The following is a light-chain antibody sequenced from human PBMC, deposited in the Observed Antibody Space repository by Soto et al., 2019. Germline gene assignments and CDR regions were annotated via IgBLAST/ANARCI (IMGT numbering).Light chain of an antibody. CDR3: QQYGSSPRT. CDR1: QSVSSSY. Sequence: EIVLTQSPGTLSLSPGERATLSCRASQSVSSSYLAWYQQKPGQAPRLLIYGASSRATGIPDRFSGSGSGTDFTLTITRLAPEAFAAYYCQQYGSSPRTFGQGTKVDIK. V-gene: IGKV3-20*01. J-gene: IGKJ1*01. CDR2: GAS.